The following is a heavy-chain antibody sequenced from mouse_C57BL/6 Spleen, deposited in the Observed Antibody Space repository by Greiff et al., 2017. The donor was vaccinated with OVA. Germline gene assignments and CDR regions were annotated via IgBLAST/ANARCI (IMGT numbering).Heavy chain of an antibody. CDR3: ASEFKTTVVGDY. CDR2: IDPSDSYT. J-gene: IGHJ2*01. CDR1: GYTFTSYW. Sequence: QVQLQQPGAELVKPGASVKLSCKASGYTFTSYWMQWVKQRPGQGLAWLGAIDPSDSYTNYNQQFKGKATLTVDTSSSTAYMQLSSLTSEDSAVDYCASEFKTTVVGDYWGQGTTLTVSS. D-gene: IGHD1-1*01. V-gene: IGHV1-50*01.